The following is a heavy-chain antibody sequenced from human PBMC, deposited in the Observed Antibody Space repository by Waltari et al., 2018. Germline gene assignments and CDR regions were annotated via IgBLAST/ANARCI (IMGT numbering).Heavy chain of an antibody. CDR3: ARGRRFGELLDY. V-gene: IGHV4-34*01. CDR2: INHSGST. D-gene: IGHD3-10*01. Sequence: QVHLQQWGAGLLKPSETLSLTFAVDGGSVSGSHWGWPRQPPGKGLEWIGEINHSGSTNYNPSLKSRVTISVDTSKNQFSLKLSSVTAADTAVYYCARGRRFGELLDYWGQGTLVTVSS. J-gene: IGHJ4*02. CDR1: GGSVSGSH.